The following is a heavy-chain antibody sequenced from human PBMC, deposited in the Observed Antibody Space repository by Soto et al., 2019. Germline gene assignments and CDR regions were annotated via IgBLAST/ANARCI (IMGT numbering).Heavy chain of an antibody. Sequence: GGSLRLSCAASGFTFSSYAMSWVRQATGKGLEWVSAISGSGGSTYYADSVKGRFTISRDNSKNTLYLQMNSLRAEDTAVYYCAKGNYGDYFLLNYWGQGTLVTVSS. CDR3: AKGNYGDYFLLNY. D-gene: IGHD4-17*01. CDR2: ISGSGGST. CDR1: GFTFSSYA. V-gene: IGHV3-23*01. J-gene: IGHJ4*02.